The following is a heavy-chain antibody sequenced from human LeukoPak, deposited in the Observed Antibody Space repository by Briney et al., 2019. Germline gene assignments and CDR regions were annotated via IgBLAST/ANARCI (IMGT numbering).Heavy chain of an antibody. J-gene: IGHJ4*02. Sequence: SETLSLTCTLSGGSISSYYWSWIRQPPGKGLEWIGYIYYSGSTNYNPSLKSRVTISVDTSKNQFSLKLSSVTAADTAVYYCARSGGTGNYGVYWGQGTLVTVSS. CDR1: GGSISSYY. V-gene: IGHV4-59*08. CDR2: IYYSGST. CDR3: ARSGGTGNYGVY. D-gene: IGHD4-11*01.